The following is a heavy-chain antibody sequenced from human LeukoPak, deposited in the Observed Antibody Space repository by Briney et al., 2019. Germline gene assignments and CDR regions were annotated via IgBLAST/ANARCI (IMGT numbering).Heavy chain of an antibody. D-gene: IGHD3-16*01. Sequence: GESLKISCKGSGYSFTSYWTGWVRQMPGKGLEWIGSIYPGDSDTRYSPSFQGQVTISADKSINTAYLQWSSLKGSDTAMDYCGIRLVAKGFDSWGQGTLVTVSS. J-gene: IGHJ4*02. CDR1: GYSFTSYW. CDR3: GIRLVAKGFDS. V-gene: IGHV5-51*01. CDR2: IYPGDSDT.